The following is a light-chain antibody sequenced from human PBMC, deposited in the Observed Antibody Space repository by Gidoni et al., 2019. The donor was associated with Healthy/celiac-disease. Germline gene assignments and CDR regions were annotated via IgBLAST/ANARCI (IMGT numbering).Light chain of an antibody. CDR1: SGHSSNA. Sequence: QLVLTQSPSASPSLGASVKLTCTLSSGHSSNAIAWHQQQPEKGPRYLMKLNSDGSHSQGDGIPDRFSGSSSGAERCLTISSLQSEDEADYYCQTWGTGIQVFGGGTKLTVL. CDR3: QTWGTGIQV. CDR2: LNSDGSH. V-gene: IGLV4-69*01. J-gene: IGLJ3*02.